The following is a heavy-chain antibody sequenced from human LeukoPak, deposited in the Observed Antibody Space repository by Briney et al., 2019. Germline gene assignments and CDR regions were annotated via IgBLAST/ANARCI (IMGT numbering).Heavy chain of an antibody. D-gene: IGHD6-13*01. CDR1: GFTFSNYA. CDR3: AKVCVPAAGYAYDL. J-gene: IGHJ3*01. CDR2: ISGSGGST. Sequence: PGGSLRLSCAASGFTFSNYAMSWVRQAPGKGLEWVSAISGSGGSTYYADSVKGRFTISRDNSKNTLYLQLNSLRAEDTAVYYCAKVCVPAAGYAYDLWGQGTMVTVS. V-gene: IGHV3-23*01.